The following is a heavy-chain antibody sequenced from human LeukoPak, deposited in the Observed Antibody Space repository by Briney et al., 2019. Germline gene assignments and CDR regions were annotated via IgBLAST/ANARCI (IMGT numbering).Heavy chain of an antibody. CDR1: RFSFSTYG. V-gene: IGHV3-30*02. D-gene: IGHD5-18*01. CDR3: ATRSGDSYGYGYFDY. CDR2: IRYDGSNK. J-gene: IGHJ4*02. Sequence: PGGSLRLSCAVSRFSFSTYGMHWVRQAPGKGLEWVAFIRYDGSNKYYADPVKGRFTISRDNSKNTLYLQMNSLRAEDTAVYYCATRSGDSYGYGYFDYWGQGTLVTVSS.